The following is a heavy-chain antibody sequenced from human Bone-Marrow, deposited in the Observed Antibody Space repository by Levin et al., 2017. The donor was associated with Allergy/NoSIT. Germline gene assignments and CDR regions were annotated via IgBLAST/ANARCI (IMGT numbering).Heavy chain of an antibody. V-gene: IGHV7-4-1*02. Sequence: GASVKVSCKTSGYTFTSYTLNWVRQAPGQGLEWMGWINPNIKIPTYAQGFTGRFVFSVDTSVSTAYLEISSLKAEDTAVYYCAKGSDYSNHGATDNWGQGTLVTVSS. D-gene: IGHD4-11*01. CDR1: GYTFTSYT. CDR2: INPNIKIP. J-gene: IGHJ4*02. CDR3: AKGSDYSNHGATDN.